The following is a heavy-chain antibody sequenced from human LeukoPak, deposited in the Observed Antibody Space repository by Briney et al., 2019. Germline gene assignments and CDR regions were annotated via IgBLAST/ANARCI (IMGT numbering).Heavy chain of an antibody. Sequence: PSETLSLTCAVYGGSFSGYYWNWIRQPPGKGLEWIGEINHSGSTNYNPSLKSRVTISVDTSKNQFSLKLSSVTAADTAVYYCARGTTVTTFPWFDPWGQGTLVTVSS. D-gene: IGHD4-17*01. CDR1: GGSFSGYY. CDR2: INHSGST. CDR3: ARGTTVTTFPWFDP. V-gene: IGHV4-34*01. J-gene: IGHJ5*02.